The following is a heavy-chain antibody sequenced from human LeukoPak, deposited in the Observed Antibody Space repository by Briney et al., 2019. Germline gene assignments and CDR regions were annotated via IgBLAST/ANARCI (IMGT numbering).Heavy chain of an antibody. CDR2: ISGSGGST. D-gene: IGHD1-14*01. J-gene: IGHJ5*02. CDR1: GFTFSSYA. CDR3: AKAHGYNPAEDWFDP. V-gene: IGHV3-23*01. Sequence: PGGSLRLSCAASGFTFSSYAMSWVRQAPGKGLEWVSAISGSGGSTYYADSVKGRFTISRDNSKNTLYLQMNSLRAEDTAVYYCAKAHGYNPAEDWFDPWGQGTLVTVSS.